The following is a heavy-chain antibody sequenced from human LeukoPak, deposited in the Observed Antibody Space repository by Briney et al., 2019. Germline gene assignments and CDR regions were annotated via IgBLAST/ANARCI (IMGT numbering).Heavy chain of an antibody. CDR3: ARRYNDFWSGYHEPFDY. V-gene: IGHV1-69*13. CDR1: GGTFSSYA. J-gene: IGHJ4*02. D-gene: IGHD3-3*01. Sequence: GASVKVSCKASGGTFSSYAISWVRQAPGQGLEWMGGIIPIFGTANYAQKFQGRVTITADESTSTAYMELSSLRSEDTAVYYCARRYNDFWSGYHEPFDYWGQGTLVTVSS. CDR2: IIPIFGTA.